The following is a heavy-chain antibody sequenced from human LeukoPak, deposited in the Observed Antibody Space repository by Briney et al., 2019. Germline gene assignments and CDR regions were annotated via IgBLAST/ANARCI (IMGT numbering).Heavy chain of an antibody. J-gene: IGHJ4*02. CDR1: GYSINSGYY. D-gene: IGHD3-10*01. CDR3: ARDLGSDGSGSPGWDY. CDR2: IYHGGST. V-gene: IGHV4-38-2*02. Sequence: SETLSPTCTVSGYSINSGYYWGWIRQPPGKGLEWIGSIYHGGSTYYNPSLKGRVTISVDTSKNQFSLNLSSVTAADTAVYYCARDLGSDGSGSPGWDYWGQGTLVTVSS.